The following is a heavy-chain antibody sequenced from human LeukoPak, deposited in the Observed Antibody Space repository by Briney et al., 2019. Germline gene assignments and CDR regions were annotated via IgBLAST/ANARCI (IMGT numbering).Heavy chain of an antibody. CDR1: GGSISSYY. CDR2: IYYSGST. V-gene: IGHV4-59*08. Sequence: SETLSLTCTVSGGSISSYYWSWVQQPPGKGLEWIAYIYYSGSTTYNPPPKSRGTISAEAPRKRFALMLRSVTAADTALYYCARLHTAMLYFDYWGQGTLVTVSP. J-gene: IGHJ4*02. D-gene: IGHD5-18*01. CDR3: ARLHTAMLYFDY.